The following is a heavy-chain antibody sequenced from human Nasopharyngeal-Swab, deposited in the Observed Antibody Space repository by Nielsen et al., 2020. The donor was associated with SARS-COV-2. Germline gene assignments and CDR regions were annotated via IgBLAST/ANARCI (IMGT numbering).Heavy chain of an antibody. D-gene: IGHD3-10*01. V-gene: IGHV4-59*01. J-gene: IGHJ3*02. CDR3: ARELLWFGELLLGDAFDI. Sequence: SETLSLTCTVYGGSFSNYYRSWIRQPPGKGLEWIGYIYYSGSTNYNPSLKSRVTISVDTSKNQFSLKLSSVTAADTAVYYCARELLWFGELLLGDAFDIWGQGTMVTVSS. CDR2: IYYSGST. CDR1: GGSFSNYY.